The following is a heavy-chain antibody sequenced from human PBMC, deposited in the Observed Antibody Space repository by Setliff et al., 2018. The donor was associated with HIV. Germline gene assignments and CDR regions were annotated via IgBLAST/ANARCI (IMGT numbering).Heavy chain of an antibody. CDR3: AKAPSWGSRVFDY. CDR2: IRYDGSNK. D-gene: IGHD3-16*01. Sequence: HPGGSLRLSCAASVFTFNNYGMNWVRQAPGKGLEWVAFIRYDGSNKNYADSVKGRFTISRDNFKNTVYLQMNSLRAEDTAVYYCAKAPSWGSRVFDYWGQGTLVTVSS. CDR1: VFTFNNYG. J-gene: IGHJ4*02. V-gene: IGHV3-30*02.